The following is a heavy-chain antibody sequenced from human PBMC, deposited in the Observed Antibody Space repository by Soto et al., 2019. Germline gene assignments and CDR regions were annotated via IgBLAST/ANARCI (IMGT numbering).Heavy chain of an antibody. CDR3: ARAFGGRYCSSTSCYKWFSP. CDR2: INPGGRS. CDR1: GGSFSENY. Sequence: KTSETLSLTCSVYGGSFSENYWSWIRQSPGKGLEWIGEINPGGRSNYNPSLKSRVIVSVDTSKNQISLKLRSVTAADTAVYYCARAFGGRYCSSTSCYKWFSPWGQGILVTVSS. D-gene: IGHD2-2*02. V-gene: IGHV4-34*01. J-gene: IGHJ5*02.